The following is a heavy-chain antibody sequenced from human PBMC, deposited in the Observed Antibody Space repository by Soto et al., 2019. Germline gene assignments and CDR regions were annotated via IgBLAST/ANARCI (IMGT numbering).Heavy chain of an antibody. V-gene: IGHV3-9*01. Sequence: SLRLSCAASGFTFDDYAMHWVRQARGKGLEWVSGISWNSGSIGYADSAKGRFTISRDNAKNSLYLQMNSLRAEDTALYYCAKTDSGSYFRALDYWGQGTLVTVSS. CDR1: GFTFDDYA. CDR2: ISWNSGSI. D-gene: IGHD1-26*01. CDR3: AKTDSGSYFRALDY. J-gene: IGHJ4*02.